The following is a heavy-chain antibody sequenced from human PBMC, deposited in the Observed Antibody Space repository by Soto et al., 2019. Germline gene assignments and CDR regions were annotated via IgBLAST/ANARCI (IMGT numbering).Heavy chain of an antibody. J-gene: IGHJ5*02. CDR2: INHSGST. CDR3: ARVGSSSSVGWFDP. V-gene: IGHV4-34*01. CDR1: GGSFSGYY. D-gene: IGHD6-13*01. Sequence: PSETLSLTCAVYGGSFSGYYWSWIRQPPGKGLEWIGEINHSGSTNYNPSLKSRVTISVDTSKNQFSLKLSSVTAADTAVYYCARVGSSSSVGWFDPWGQGTLVTVSS.